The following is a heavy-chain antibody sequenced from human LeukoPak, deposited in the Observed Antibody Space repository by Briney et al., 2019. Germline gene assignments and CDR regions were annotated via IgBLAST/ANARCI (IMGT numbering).Heavy chain of an antibody. J-gene: IGHJ4*02. D-gene: IGHD5-24*01. CDR3: ARGFKDGYIFDY. Sequence: ASVKVSCKASGYTSTGYYMRWVRQAPGQGLEWMGWINPNSGGTNYAQKFQGRVTMTRDTSISTAYMELSRLRSDDTAVYYCARGFKDGYIFDYWGQGTLVTVSS. V-gene: IGHV1-2*02. CDR2: INPNSGGT. CDR1: GYTSTGYY.